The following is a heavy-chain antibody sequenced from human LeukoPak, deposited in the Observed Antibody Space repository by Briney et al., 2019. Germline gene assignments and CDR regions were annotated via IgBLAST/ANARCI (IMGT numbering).Heavy chain of an antibody. V-gene: IGHV3-23*01. CDR1: GLTFSSYA. J-gene: IGHJ3*02. CDR3: AKGNYYTSGSCDAFDI. Sequence: GGSLRLSCATSGLTFSSYAMNWVRQAPGKGLEWVSVISGSGGTTDYADSVKGRFSFSRDNSKNTLCLQMTSLRAEDTAIYYCAKGNYYTSGSCDAFDIWGQGTMVTVSS. D-gene: IGHD3-10*01. CDR2: ISGSGGTT.